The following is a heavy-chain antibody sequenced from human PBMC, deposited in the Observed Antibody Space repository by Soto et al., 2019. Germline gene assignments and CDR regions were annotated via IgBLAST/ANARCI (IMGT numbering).Heavy chain of an antibody. CDR3: ARGGVIVLVPNYGMDV. J-gene: IGHJ6*02. CDR2: IIPIFGTA. D-gene: IGHD2-2*01. Sequence: QVQLVQSGAEVKKPGPSVKVSCKASGGTFSSYAISWVRQAPGQGLEWMGGIIPIFGTANYAQKFQGRVTITADESTSTAYMELSSLRSEDMAVYYCARGGVIVLVPNYGMDVWGQGTTVTVSS. CDR1: GGTFSSYA. V-gene: IGHV1-69*12.